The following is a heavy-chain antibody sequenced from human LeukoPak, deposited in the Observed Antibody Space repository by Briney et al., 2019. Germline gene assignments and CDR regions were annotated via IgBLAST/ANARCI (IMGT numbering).Heavy chain of an antibody. CDR2: ISGNGGVI. Sequence: GGSLRPSCAASGFTFSDNYMTWVRQAPGKGLEWLSYISGNGGVIQYADSVKGRFTISRDNAKNLLYLQMDSLRVEDTAIYYCARDPRTVRIWGQGTLVTVSS. D-gene: IGHD1-1*01. J-gene: IGHJ4*02. V-gene: IGHV3-11*04. CDR3: ARDPRTVRI. CDR1: GFTFSDNY.